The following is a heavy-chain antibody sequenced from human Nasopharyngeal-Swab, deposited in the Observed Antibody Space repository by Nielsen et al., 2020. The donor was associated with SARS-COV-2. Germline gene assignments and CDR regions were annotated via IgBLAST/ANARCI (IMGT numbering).Heavy chain of an antibody. CDR2: IFYSGYT. CDR3: ARSGYSSSWNFDY. J-gene: IGHJ4*02. Sequence: SETLSLTFTVSGGSISSYYWSWIRQPPGKGLEWIGYIFYSGYTNYNPTFNSRVTISVDTSTNQFSLKLSSLTAPDTAVYYCARSGYSSSWNFDYWGQGTLVTVSS. V-gene: IGHV4-59*01. D-gene: IGHD6-13*01. CDR1: GGSISSYY.